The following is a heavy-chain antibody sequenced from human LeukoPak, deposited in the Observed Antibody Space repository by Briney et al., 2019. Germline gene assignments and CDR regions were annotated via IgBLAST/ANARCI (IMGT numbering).Heavy chain of an antibody. CDR1: GYTFTSYG. V-gene: IGHV1-18*01. CDR2: ISAYNGDT. Sequence: ASVKVSCKASGYTFTSYGISWVRQAPGQGLEWMGWISAYNGDTSYVRKLQGRVTMTTDTSTSTASMELRSLRSDDTAVYYCARGYCSGGSCSPLDYWGQGTLVTVSS. D-gene: IGHD2-15*01. J-gene: IGHJ4*02. CDR3: ARGYCSGGSCSPLDY.